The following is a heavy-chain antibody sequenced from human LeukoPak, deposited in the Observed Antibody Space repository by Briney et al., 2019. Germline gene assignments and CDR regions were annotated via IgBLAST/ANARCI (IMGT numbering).Heavy chain of an antibody. V-gene: IGHV5-10-1*01. CDR3: ARHSSTYYDILTGSSVNWFDP. CDR1: GYSFTSYW. D-gene: IGHD3-9*01. J-gene: IGHJ5*02. CDR2: IDPSDSYT. Sequence: GESLKISCKGSGYSFTSYWISWVRQMPGIGLEWMGRIDPSDSYTNYSPSFQGHVTISADKSISTAYLQWSSLKASDTAMYYCARHSSTYYDILTGSSVNWFDPWGQGTLVTVSS.